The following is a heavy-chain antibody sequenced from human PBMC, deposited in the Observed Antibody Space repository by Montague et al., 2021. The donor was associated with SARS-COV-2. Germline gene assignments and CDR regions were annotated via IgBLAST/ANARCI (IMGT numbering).Heavy chain of an antibody. CDR2: TYYRSKWYT. Sequence: CAISGDSVSSNSAAWNWIRQSPSGGLEWLGRTYYRSKWYTDYAPSVKTRITITPDTSNNQFSLHLNSVTPGDTAVYYCAREGTVPGPRGIYFDDWGQGTPVTVSS. V-gene: IGHV6-1*01. J-gene: IGHJ4*02. CDR1: GDSVSSNSAA. CDR3: AREGTVPGPRGIYFDD. D-gene: IGHD1-1*01.